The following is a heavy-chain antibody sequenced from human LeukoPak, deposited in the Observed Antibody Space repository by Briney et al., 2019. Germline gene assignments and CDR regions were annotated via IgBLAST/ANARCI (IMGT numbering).Heavy chain of an antibody. CDR1: GFTFGSYS. CDR3: ANGGWLDY. V-gene: IGHV3-48*04. D-gene: IGHD6-19*01. J-gene: IGHJ4*02. CDR2: ISSSGSSI. Sequence: GGSLRLSCVASGFTFGSYSMNWVRQAPGKGLEWVSYISSSGSSIFYADSVRGRFTISRDNAKNSLYLQMNSLRAEDTAVYYCANGGWLDYWGQGTLVTVSS.